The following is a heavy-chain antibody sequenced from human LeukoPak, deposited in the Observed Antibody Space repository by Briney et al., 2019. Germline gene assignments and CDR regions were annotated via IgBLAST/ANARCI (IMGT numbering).Heavy chain of an antibody. CDR1: GFTFSSYE. J-gene: IGHJ4*02. V-gene: IGHV3-7*01. D-gene: IGHD6-13*01. CDR3: ARDPGIASAGTVGYFDY. CDR2: IKQDGSDK. Sequence: GGSLRLSCAASGFTFSSYEMSWVRQTPGKGLEWVANIKQDGSDKYYEDSVKGRFSISRDNAKNSLSLQMNSLRAEDTAVYYCARDPGIASAGTVGYFDYWGQGILVTVSS.